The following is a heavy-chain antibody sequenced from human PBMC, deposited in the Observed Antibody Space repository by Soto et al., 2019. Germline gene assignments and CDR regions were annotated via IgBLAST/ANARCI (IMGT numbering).Heavy chain of an antibody. J-gene: IGHJ4*02. CDR1: GFTFSSYS. D-gene: IGHD1-26*01. CDR3: ARGSYGGNSFDY. Sequence: VGSLRLSCAASGFTFSSYSMNWVRQAPGKGLEWVSSISSSSSYIYYADSVKGRFTISRDNAKNSLYLQMNSLRAEDTAVYYCARGSYGGNSFDYWGQGTLVTVSS. V-gene: IGHV3-21*01. CDR2: ISSSSSYI.